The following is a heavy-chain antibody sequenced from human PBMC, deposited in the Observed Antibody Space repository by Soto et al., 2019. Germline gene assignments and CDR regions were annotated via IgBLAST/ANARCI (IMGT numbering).Heavy chain of an antibody. J-gene: IGHJ6*02. CDR2: ISYDGSNK. CDR3: AKGLVVRRYYYGMDV. CDR1: GFTFSSYG. Sequence: GGSLRLSCAASGFTFSSYGMPWVRQAPGKGLEWVAVISYDGSNKYYADSVKGRFTISRDNSKNTLYLQMNSLRAEDTAVYYCAKGLVVRRYYYGMDVWGQGTTVTVSS. V-gene: IGHV3-30*18. D-gene: IGHD2-2*01.